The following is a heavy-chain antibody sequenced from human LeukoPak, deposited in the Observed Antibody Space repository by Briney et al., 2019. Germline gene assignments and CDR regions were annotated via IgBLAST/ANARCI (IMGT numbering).Heavy chain of an antibody. J-gene: IGHJ5*02. Sequence: GGSLRLXCAASGFTFSSYSMNWVRQAPGKELEWVSYISTSRTTIYYADSVKGRFTISRDNAKNSVDLQMNSLRAEDTAVYYCARGAAMDGPYNWFDPWGQGTLVTVSS. D-gene: IGHD2-8*01. CDR1: GFTFSSYS. V-gene: IGHV3-48*01. CDR3: ARGAAMDGPYNWFDP. CDR2: ISTSRTTI.